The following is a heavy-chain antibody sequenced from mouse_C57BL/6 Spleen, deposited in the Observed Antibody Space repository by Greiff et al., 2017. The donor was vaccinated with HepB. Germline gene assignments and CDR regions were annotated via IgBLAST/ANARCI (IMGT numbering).Heavy chain of an antibody. J-gene: IGHJ2*01. CDR2: IDPENGDT. CDR3: TTASYYYGSSYEEYYFDY. D-gene: IGHD1-1*01. Sequence: VQLKESGAELVRPGASVKLSCTASGFNIKDDYMHWVKQRPEQGLEWIGWIDPENGDTEYASKFQGKATITADTSSNTAYLQLSSLTSEDTAVYYCTTASYYYGSSYEEYYFDYWGQGTTLTVSS. V-gene: IGHV14-4*01. CDR1: GFNIKDDY.